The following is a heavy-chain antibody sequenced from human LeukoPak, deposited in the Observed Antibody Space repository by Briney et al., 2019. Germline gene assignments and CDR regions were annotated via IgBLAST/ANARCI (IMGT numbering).Heavy chain of an antibody. J-gene: IGHJ4*02. CDR3: ARDGFFYYYDSSGYSPSYFDY. CDR1: GYTFTGYY. CDR2: INPNSGGT. V-gene: IGHV1-2*04. Sequence: ASVKVSCKASGYTFTGYYMHWVRQAPGQGLEWMGWINPNSGGTNYAQKFQGWVTMTRDTSISTAYMELSRLRSDDTAVYYCARDGFFYYYDSSGYSPSYFDYWGQGTLVTVSS. D-gene: IGHD3-22*01.